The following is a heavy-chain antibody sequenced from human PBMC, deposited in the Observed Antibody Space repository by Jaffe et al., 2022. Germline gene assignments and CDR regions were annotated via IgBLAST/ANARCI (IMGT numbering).Heavy chain of an antibody. J-gene: IGHJ5*02. V-gene: IGHV4-30-2*01. CDR3: AREGRGGYVAFVPWFDP. CDR2: IYSTGTT. Sequence: QVRLQESGSGLVKPSQTLSLTCGVSGTFISNGGYSWTWLRQPPGKGLEWIGYIYSTGTTHYNPSLGGRVTLSVDTSKNQFSLKLTSVTAADTAVYYCAREGRGGYVAFVPWFDPWGQGILVTVSS. D-gene: IGHD3-9*01. CDR1: GTFISNGGYS.